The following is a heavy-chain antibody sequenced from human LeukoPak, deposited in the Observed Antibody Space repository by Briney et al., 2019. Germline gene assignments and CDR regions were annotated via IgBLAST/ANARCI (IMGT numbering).Heavy chain of an antibody. Sequence: ASVKVSCKASGYTFTGYYIHWVRQAPGQGLEWMGWINPNSGGTNYAQKFQGRVTMTRDTSISTAYMELSRLRSDDTAVFYCARGVKVRGVEYYGMDVWGQGTTVTVSS. CDR3: ARGVKVRGVEYYGMDV. J-gene: IGHJ6*02. CDR1: GYTFTGYY. D-gene: IGHD3-10*01. V-gene: IGHV1-2*02. CDR2: INPNSGGT.